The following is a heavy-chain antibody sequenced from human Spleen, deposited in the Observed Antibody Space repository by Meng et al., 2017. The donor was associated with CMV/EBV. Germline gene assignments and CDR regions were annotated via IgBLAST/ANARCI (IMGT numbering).Heavy chain of an antibody. Sequence: SQTLSLTCAVYGGSFSGYYWSWIRQPPGKGLEWIGEINHSGSTNYNPSLKSRVTISVDTSKNQFSLKLSSVTAADTAVYYCARGRHDYYVSSGYYLYYWGQGTLVTVSS. V-gene: IGHV4-34*01. CDR3: ARGRHDYYVSSGYYLYY. J-gene: IGHJ4*02. CDR1: GGSFSGYY. D-gene: IGHD3-22*01. CDR2: INHSGST.